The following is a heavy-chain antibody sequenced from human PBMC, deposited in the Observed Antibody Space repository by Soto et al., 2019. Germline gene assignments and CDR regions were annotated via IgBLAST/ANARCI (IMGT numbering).Heavy chain of an antibody. Sequence: PGESLKISCQGSGYSFTNYWIGWVRQMPGTGLEWLGIIYPGNSNTRYSPSFEGQVTMSADKSINTAYLQLSSLRASDTAIYFCARPSDVGLASSFEYWGQGTQVTVSS. CDR3: ARPSDVGLASSFEY. CDR1: GYSFTNYW. V-gene: IGHV5-51*01. CDR2: IYPGNSNT. J-gene: IGHJ4*02.